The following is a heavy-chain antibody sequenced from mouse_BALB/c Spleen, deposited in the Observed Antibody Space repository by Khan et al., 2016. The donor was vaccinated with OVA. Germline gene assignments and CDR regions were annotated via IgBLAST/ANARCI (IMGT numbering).Heavy chain of an antibody. Sequence: QLEESGPDLVKPSQSLSLTCTVTGYSITSGYSWHWIRQFPGNKLEWMGYIHYSGTTNYNPSLKSRISITRDTSKNQFFLQLNSVTTEDTATYYCARAGTTVVPYWYFDVWGAGTTVTVSS. CDR2: IHYSGTT. J-gene: IGHJ1*01. D-gene: IGHD1-1*01. CDR1: GYSITSGYS. CDR3: ARAGTTVVPYWYFDV. V-gene: IGHV3-1*02.